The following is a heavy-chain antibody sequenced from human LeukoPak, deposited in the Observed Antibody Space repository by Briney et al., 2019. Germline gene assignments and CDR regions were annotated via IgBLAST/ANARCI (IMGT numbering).Heavy chain of an antibody. CDR1: GYRFTSYD. Sequence: ASVKVSCKTSGYRFTSYDINWVRLTTGLGLEWMGWMNPHSGNTGYAQKFQGRLTLPRNTSISTAYMELSSLTSEDTAIYYCARGSDNNYGSSGPIGFWGQGTLVTVSS. J-gene: IGHJ4*02. D-gene: IGHD3-22*01. CDR3: ARGSDNNYGSSGPIGF. V-gene: IGHV1-8*01. CDR2: MNPHSGNT.